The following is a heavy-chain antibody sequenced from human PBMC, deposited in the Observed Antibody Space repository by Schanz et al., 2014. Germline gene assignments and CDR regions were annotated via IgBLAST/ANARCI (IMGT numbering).Heavy chain of an antibody. J-gene: IGHJ4*02. Sequence: QVQLLQSGAEVKKPGASMKVSCKASGYTFTTYYMLWVRQAPGQGLEWMGIINPSGGSTRYGQKCQGRITVTTDTSTSTVYLELSSLRSDDTAVYYCGRGFSRSYIDVWGQGTLINVSS. D-gene: IGHD6-6*01. CDR1: GYTFTTYY. CDR2: INPSGGST. V-gene: IGHV1-46*03. CDR3: GRGFSRSYIDV.